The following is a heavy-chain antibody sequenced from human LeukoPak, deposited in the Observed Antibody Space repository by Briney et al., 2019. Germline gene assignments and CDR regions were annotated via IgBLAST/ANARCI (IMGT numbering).Heavy chain of an antibody. CDR1: EFTFSTYW. Sequence: GGSLRLSCAASEFTFSTYWMSWVRQPLGRGLEWLANINRDGSEKYYVDSIKGRFTISRDNAKNSLYLQMNNVRVEDTAVYYCVRSNQIGTVDDWGQGTLVTVSS. D-gene: IGHD2-8*02. CDR3: VRSNQIGTVDD. V-gene: IGHV3-7*03. CDR2: INRDGSEK. J-gene: IGHJ4*02.